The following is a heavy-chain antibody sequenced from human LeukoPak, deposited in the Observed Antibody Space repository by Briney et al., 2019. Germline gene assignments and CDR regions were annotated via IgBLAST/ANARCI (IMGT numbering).Heavy chain of an antibody. Sequence: GGSLRLSCAASGFTFSSYSMNWVRQAPGKGLEWVSSISSSSSYIYYADSVKGRFTISRDNAKNSLYLQMNSLRAEDTAVYYCARRGTYCGGDCSSLYYFDYWDQGTLVTVSS. J-gene: IGHJ4*02. D-gene: IGHD2-21*02. CDR2: ISSSSSYI. CDR1: GFTFSSYS. CDR3: ARRGTYCGGDCSSLYYFDY. V-gene: IGHV3-21*01.